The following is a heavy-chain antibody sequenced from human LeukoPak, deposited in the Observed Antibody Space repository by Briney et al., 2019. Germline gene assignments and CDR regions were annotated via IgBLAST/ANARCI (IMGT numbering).Heavy chain of an antibody. CDR3: ARVGYSSSWSSTGDAFDI. Sequence: SETLSLTCTVSGGSISSGSSSWTWSRQPAGKGLEWIGRIYTSGNTNYNPSLKSRVTISVDKSKNQFSLKLSSVTAADTAVYYCARVGYSSSWSSTGDAFDIWGQGTMVTVSS. D-gene: IGHD6-13*01. CDR1: GGSISSGSSS. CDR2: IYTSGNT. J-gene: IGHJ3*02. V-gene: IGHV4-61*02.